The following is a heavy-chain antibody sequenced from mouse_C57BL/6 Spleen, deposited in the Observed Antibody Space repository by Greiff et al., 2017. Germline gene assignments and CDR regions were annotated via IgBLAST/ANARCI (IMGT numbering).Heavy chain of an antibody. D-gene: IGHD1-1*01. CDR2: IDPSDSET. Sequence: QVQLKQPGAELVRPGSSVKLSCKASGYTFTSYWMHWVKQRPIQGLEWIGNIDPSDSETHYNQKFKDKATLTVDKSSSTAYMQLSSLTSEDSAVYYCARGRAYYYGSSYWYFDVWGTGTTVTVSS. CDR3: ARGRAYYYGSSYWYFDV. CDR1: GYTFTSYW. V-gene: IGHV1-52*01. J-gene: IGHJ1*03.